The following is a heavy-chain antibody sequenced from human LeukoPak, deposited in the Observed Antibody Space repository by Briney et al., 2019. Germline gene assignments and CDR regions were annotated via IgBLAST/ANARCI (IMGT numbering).Heavy chain of an antibody. J-gene: IGHJ4*02. CDR2: IYHSGST. D-gene: IGHD3-22*01. CDR3: AGSITMIVVVTFDY. Sequence: SETLSLTCLVSGYSISSGYYWGWIRQPPGKGLEWIGSIYHSGSTYYNPSLKSRVTISVDTSKNQFSLKLSSVTAADTAVYYCAGSITMIVVVTFDYWGQGTLVTVSS. V-gene: IGHV4-38-2*01. CDR1: GYSISSGYY.